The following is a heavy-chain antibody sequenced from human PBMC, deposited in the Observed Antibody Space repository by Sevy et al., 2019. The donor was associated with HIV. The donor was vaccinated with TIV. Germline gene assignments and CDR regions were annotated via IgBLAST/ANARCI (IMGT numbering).Heavy chain of an antibody. CDR1: GGTFSSYA. J-gene: IGHJ6*02. Sequence: ASVKVSCKASGGTFSSYAISWVRQAPGQGLEWMGGIIPIFGTANYAQTFQGRVTITADESTSTAYMELSSLRSEDTAVYYGASTSGYSSGWYRLDYYYYGMDVWGQGTTVTVSS. D-gene: IGHD6-19*01. CDR2: IIPIFGTA. V-gene: IGHV1-69*13. CDR3: ASTSGYSSGWYRLDYYYYGMDV.